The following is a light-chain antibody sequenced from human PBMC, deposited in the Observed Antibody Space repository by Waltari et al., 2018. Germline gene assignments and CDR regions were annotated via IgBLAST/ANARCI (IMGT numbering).Light chain of an antibody. J-gene: IGLJ2*01. CDR3: AAWDDSLEEV. CDR2: RNN. Sequence: QSVLTQPPSASGAPGQRVTISCSGSSSNIGSNFVYWYQQLPGTAPKRLIYRNNHRPSGVPDRFSGSKSGTSASLAISGLRSEDEAHYYCAAWDDSLEEVFGGGTKLTVL. V-gene: IGLV1-47*01. CDR1: SSNIGSNF.